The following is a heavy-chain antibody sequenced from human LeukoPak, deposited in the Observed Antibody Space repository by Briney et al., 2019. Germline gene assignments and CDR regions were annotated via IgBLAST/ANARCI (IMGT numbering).Heavy chain of an antibody. CDR3: AKDVRSYYDSSGTSYMDV. CDR2: ISWNSGSI. D-gene: IGHD3-22*01. CDR1: GFTFDDYA. V-gene: IGHV3-9*01. Sequence: GGSLRLSCAASGFTFDDYAMHWVRQAPGKGLEWVSGISWNSGSIGYADSVKGRFTISRDNAKNSLYLQMNSLRAEDTALYHCAKDVRSYYDSSGTSYMDVWGKGTTVTVSS. J-gene: IGHJ6*03.